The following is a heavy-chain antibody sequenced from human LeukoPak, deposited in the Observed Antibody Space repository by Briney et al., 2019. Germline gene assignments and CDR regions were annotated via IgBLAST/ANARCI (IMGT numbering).Heavy chain of an antibody. V-gene: IGHV1-2*04. D-gene: IGHD3-9*01. CDR3: ARGLGYDILTGYDY. J-gene: IGHJ4*02. CDR2: INPNSGGT. Sequence: GASVKVSCKASGYTFTGCYMHWVRQAPGQGLEWMGWINPNSGGTNYAQKFQGWVTMTRDTSISTAYMELSRLRSDDTAVYYCARGLGYDILTGYDYWGQGTLVTVSS. CDR1: GYTFTGCY.